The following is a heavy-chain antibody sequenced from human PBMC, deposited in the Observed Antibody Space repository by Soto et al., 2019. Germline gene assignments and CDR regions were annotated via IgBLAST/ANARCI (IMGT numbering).Heavy chain of an antibody. J-gene: IGHJ6*02. D-gene: IGHD3-9*01. CDR3: ARVGGLTGYRHLYYYYGMDV. Sequence: GASVKVSCKASGYTFTSYGISWVRQAPGQGLEWMGWISAYNGNTNYAQKLQGRVTMTTDTSTSTAYMELRSLRSDDTAVYYCARVGGLTGYRHLYYYYGMDVWGQGTTVTVSS. CDR2: ISAYNGNT. CDR1: GYTFTSYG. V-gene: IGHV1-18*01.